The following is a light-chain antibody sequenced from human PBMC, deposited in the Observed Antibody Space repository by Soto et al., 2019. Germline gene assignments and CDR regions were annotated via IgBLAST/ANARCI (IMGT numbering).Light chain of an antibody. CDR2: EVT. V-gene: IGLV2-14*01. CDR3: SSYTNINTRACV. J-gene: IGLJ1*01. Sequence: QSVLGQPASVSGSPGQSITISCTGTSGDIGSYNRVSWYQQHPGKAPKLIIYEVTDRPSGVSNRFSGSKSGNTASLTISGLQAEDEAEYYCSSYTNINTRACVFGTGTKV. CDR1: SGDIGSYNR.